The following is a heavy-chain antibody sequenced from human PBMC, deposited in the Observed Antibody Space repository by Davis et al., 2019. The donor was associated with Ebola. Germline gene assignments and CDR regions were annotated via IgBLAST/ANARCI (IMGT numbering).Heavy chain of an antibody. J-gene: IGHJ6*02. CDR3: ARGEVRYFDWLLHYYGMDV. D-gene: IGHD3-9*01. Sequence: ASVKVPCKASGYTFTSYYMHWVRQAPGQGLEWMGIINPSGGSTSYAQKFQGRVTMTRDTSTSTVYMELSSLRSEDTAVYYCARGEVRYFDWLLHYYGMDVWGQGTTVTVSS. V-gene: IGHV1-46*01. CDR2: INPSGGST. CDR1: GYTFTSYY.